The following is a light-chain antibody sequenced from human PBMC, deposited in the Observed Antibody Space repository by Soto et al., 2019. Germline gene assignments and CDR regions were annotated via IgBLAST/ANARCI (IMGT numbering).Light chain of an antibody. CDR2: KAS. CDR1: QTISSW. V-gene: IGKV1-5*03. J-gene: IGKJ1*01. CDR3: QHYNSYSEA. Sequence: DIQMTQSPSTLSGSVGDSVTITCRASQTISSWLAGYQQKPGKAPKLLIYKASTLKSGVPSRFSGSGSGTEFTLTISSLQPDDFATYYCQHYNSYSEAFGQGTKVDIK.